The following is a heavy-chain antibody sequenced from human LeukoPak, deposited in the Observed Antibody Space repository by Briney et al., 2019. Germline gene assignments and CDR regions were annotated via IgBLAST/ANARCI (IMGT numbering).Heavy chain of an antibody. J-gene: IGHJ1*01. V-gene: IGHV3-23*05. Sequence: GGSPRLSCAASGFSFFSYAMAWVRQAPGKGLEWVADITNSGRVHYADSVKGRFTISRDDDKNTLHLQMNNLRVEDTAIYFCARQLTEHFYHWGQGTLVSVSS. CDR2: ITNSGRV. CDR1: GFSFFSYA. D-gene: IGHD1-1*01. CDR3: ARQLTEHFYH.